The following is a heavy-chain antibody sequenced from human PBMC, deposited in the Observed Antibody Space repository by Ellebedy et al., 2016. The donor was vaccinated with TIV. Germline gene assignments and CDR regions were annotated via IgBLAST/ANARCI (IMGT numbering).Heavy chain of an antibody. CDR2: IKQDGSRI. V-gene: IGHV3-7*03. J-gene: IGHJ1*01. CDR3: ARDARRMFQN. Sequence: GESLKISCVGSGFNFTSYWMSWVRQAPGKGLEWVANIKQDGSRINYVDSVTGRFTISRDNAKNSLSLQMNSLSAEDTAIYYCARDARRMFQNWGLGTLVTVSS. CDR1: GFNFTSYW. D-gene: IGHD2-15*01.